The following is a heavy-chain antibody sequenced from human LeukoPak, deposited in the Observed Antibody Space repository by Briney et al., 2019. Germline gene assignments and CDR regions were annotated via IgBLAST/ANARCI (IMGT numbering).Heavy chain of an antibody. V-gene: IGHV3-23*01. J-gene: IGHJ4*02. CDR3: AKGYYGHVSFDC. CDR2: LSNTGGSI. D-gene: IGHD3-10*01. Sequence: GGSLRLSYTASGFTLSNYGMTWVRQAPGKGLEWVSGLSNTGGSISYTDSVKGRFTISRDNSKNTLYLQMNSLRAEDTAVYYCAKGYYGHVSFDCWGQGTLVTVSS. CDR1: GFTLSNYG.